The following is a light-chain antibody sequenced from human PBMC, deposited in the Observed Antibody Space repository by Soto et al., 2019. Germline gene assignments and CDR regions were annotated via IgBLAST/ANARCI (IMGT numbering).Light chain of an antibody. CDR3: LLSYRAGLFV. V-gene: IGLV7-46*02. J-gene: IGLJ1*01. CDR2: DTT. Sequence: QAVVTQEPSLTVSPGGTVTLTCGSSTGAVTSGHYPYWFQQKPGQAPRTLIYDTTNKHSWTPARFSGSLLGGKAALTLLGAQPEGEAVYYCLLSYRAGLFVFGTGTKVTVL. CDR1: TGAVTSGHY.